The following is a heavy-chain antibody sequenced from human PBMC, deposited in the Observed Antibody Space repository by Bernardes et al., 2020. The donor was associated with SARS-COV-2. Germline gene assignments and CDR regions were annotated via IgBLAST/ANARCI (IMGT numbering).Heavy chain of an antibody. D-gene: IGHD1-26*01. CDR2: ISSHSNTI. Sequence: GGSLRLSRAASGFTFSSHSMSWVRQAPGKGLEWVSYISSHSNTIYYAESVRGRFSVSRDNAQNSLFLQMDRLRDEDTAVYYCMRVYSGSFKGRPDFWGQGTQDTVSS. V-gene: IGHV3-48*02. J-gene: IGHJ4*02. CDR1: GFTFSSHS. CDR3: MRVYSGSFKGRPDF.